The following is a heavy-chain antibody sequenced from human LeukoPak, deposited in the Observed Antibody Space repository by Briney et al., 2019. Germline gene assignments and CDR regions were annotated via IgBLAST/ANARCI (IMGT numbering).Heavy chain of an antibody. CDR2: INSDGSST. CDR1: GFTFSSYW. Sequence: GGSLRLSCAASGFTFSSYWMHWVRQAPGKGLVWVSRINSDGSSTSYADSVKGRFTISRDNAKNTLYLQMNSLRAEDTAVYYCARDSYDFWSGTTPTGYFDYWGQGTLVTVSS. D-gene: IGHD3-3*01. V-gene: IGHV3-74*01. J-gene: IGHJ4*02. CDR3: ARDSYDFWSGTTPTGYFDY.